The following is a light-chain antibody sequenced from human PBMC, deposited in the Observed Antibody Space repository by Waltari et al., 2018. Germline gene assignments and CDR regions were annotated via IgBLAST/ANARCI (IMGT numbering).Light chain of an antibody. J-gene: IGKJ2*01. CDR3: QQYNTFSS. CDR2: KAS. CDR1: QTVGDW. V-gene: IGKV1-5*03. Sequence: DIQMTQSPSTVSASVGDRVTIPCRASQTVGDWLAWYQQKPAKAPKLLIYKASTLQNGVPSTFSGSRSASEFTLTIISLQPDDVAIYYCQQYNTFSSFGQATRLEL.